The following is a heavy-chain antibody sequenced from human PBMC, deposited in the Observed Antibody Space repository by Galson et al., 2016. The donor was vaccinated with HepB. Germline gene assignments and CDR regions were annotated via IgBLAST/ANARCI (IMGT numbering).Heavy chain of an antibody. D-gene: IGHD6-19*01. Sequence: SLRLSCAASGFNFNTFTMHWVRQAPGKGLEWVSSISGGSQRIYYADSVNGRFAISRDNAANSVFLEMNSLRVDDSGVYFCARQVAGLSDWGQGSLVIVSS. CDR2: ISGGSQRI. V-gene: IGHV3-21*06. CDR1: GFNFNTFT. J-gene: IGHJ4*02. CDR3: ARQVAGLSD.